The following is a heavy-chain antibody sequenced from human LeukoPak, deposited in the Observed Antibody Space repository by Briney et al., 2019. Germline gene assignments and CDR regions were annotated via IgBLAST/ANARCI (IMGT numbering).Heavy chain of an antibody. V-gene: IGHV4-4*02. CDR3: ARLECSSTSCYRFPINWFDP. J-gene: IGHJ5*02. CDR2: IYHSGST. D-gene: IGHD2-2*02. CDR1: GGSISSSNW. Sequence: SGTLSLTCAVSGGSISSSNWWSWVRQPPGKGLEWIGEIYHSGSTNYNPSLKSRVTISVDKSKNQFSLKLSSVTAADTAVYYCARLECSSTSCYRFPINWFDPWGQGTLVTVSS.